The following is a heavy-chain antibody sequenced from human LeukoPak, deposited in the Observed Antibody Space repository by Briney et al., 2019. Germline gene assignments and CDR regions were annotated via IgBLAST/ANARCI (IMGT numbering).Heavy chain of an antibody. Sequence: GGSLRLSCAASGFTFSSNYMSWGRQAPGKGLEWVSVIYSGGSTYYSESVTGRFTISRDNSKKKRDLQMNRLRAEDTAVYYCARLVGATTDYYYYYYMDVWGKGTTVTVSS. D-gene: IGHD1-26*01. J-gene: IGHJ6*03. CDR3: ARLVGATTDYYYYYYMDV. CDR1: GFTFSSNY. V-gene: IGHV3-53*01. CDR2: IYSGGST.